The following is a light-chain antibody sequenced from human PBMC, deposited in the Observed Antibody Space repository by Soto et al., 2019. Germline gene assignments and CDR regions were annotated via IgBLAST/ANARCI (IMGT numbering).Light chain of an antibody. V-gene: IGKV4-1*01. CDR3: QQYYGTPPYT. J-gene: IGKJ2*01. CDR1: QSVLYSSNNQNY. CDR2: SAS. Sequence: DIVMTQSPDSLAVSLGERATINCKSSQSVLYSSNNQNYLAWYQQKPGQPPKLLISSASTRESGVPDRFSGSGSGTDFPLTVSSLQAEDVAVYYCQQYYGTPPYTFGQGTKLEIK.